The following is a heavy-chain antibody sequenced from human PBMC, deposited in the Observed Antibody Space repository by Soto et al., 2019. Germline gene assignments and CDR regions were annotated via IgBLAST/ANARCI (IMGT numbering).Heavy chain of an antibody. CDR3: AMWDYDFCSGYAPAFDI. V-gene: IGHV5-10-1*01. Sequence: GESLKISCQGSGYSFTSYWLRGVRQMPGKGLEWMGRIDPSDSCTNCSPSFQGHVTISADKSISTAYLQWSSLKASDTAMYYCAMWDYDFCSGYAPAFDIWGQGTMVTVSS. CDR2: IDPSDSCT. CDR1: GYSFTSYW. J-gene: IGHJ3*02. D-gene: IGHD3-3*01.